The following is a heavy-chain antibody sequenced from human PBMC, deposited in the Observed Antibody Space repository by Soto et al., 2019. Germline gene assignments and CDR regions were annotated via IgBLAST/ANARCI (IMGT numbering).Heavy chain of an antibody. CDR1: GLTFNTSG. D-gene: IGHD2-21*01. Sequence: HVQLVESGGCVVHPWTSLSLSCEVSGLTFNTSGMHWVRQLPGRGLEWGAVISYDGSTQYYGANRKGRFTVSRDNSKNTLFLHIIRLRADDTAVYYCATKARITNKSYYGIDVCGPGTTVSVS. CDR3: ATKARITNKSYYGIDV. CDR2: ISYDGSTQ. V-gene: IGHV3-30*03. J-gene: IGHJ6*02.